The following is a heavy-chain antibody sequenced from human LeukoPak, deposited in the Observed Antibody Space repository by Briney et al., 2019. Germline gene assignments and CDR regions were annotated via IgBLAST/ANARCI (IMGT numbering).Heavy chain of an antibody. J-gene: IGHJ1*01. CDR1: GFTFANYA. V-gene: IGHV3-23*01. Sequence: PGGSLRLSCAASGFTFANYAMVWVRQTPGKGLQWVSAIKSGGYTYYADSVQGRFTTPRDNSKNTLFLQMNSLRAKDTAVYYCARDPNGDYIGAFDFQRWGQGTQVTVSS. CDR2: IKSGGYT. D-gene: IGHD4-17*01. CDR3: ARDPNGDYIGAFDFQR.